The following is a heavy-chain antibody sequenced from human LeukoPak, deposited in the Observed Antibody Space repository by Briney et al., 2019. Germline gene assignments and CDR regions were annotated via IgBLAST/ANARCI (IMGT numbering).Heavy chain of an antibody. CDR1: GYTFTGYY. D-gene: IGHD1-26*01. Sequence: ASVKVSCKASGYTFTGYYMHWVRQAPGQGLEWMGWINPNNGGTNYAQKFQGRVTMTKDTSISTAYMELSRLRSDDTAVYYCARDFHRVGATDYWGQGTLVTVSS. CDR2: INPNNGGT. V-gene: IGHV1-2*02. J-gene: IGHJ4*02. CDR3: ARDFHRVGATDY.